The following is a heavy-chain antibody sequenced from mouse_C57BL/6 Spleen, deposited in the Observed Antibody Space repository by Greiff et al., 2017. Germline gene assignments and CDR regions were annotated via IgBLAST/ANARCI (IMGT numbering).Heavy chain of an antibody. CDR3: ARESYYSNYDAMDY. J-gene: IGHJ4*01. CDR2: IYPGSGST. V-gene: IGHV1-55*01. CDR1: GYTFTSYW. D-gene: IGHD2-5*01. Sequence: QVQLQQPGAELVKPGASVKMSCKASGYTFTSYWITWVKQRPGQGLEWIGDIYPGSGSTNYNEKFKSKATLTVYTSSSTAYMQLSSLTSEDSAVYYCARESYYSNYDAMDYWGQGTSVTVSS.